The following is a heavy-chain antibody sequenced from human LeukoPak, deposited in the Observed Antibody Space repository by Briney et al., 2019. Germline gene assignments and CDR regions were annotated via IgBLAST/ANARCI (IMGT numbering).Heavy chain of an antibody. CDR3: AKDKDFWSGYYRGVPYFYGLDV. D-gene: IGHD3-3*01. Sequence: GRSLRLSCAASGFTFSSYVMHWVRQAPGKGLEWVAVISYDGSNKYYADSVKGRFTISRDNAKNTLYLQMNSLRAEHTAVYYCAKDKDFWSGYYRGVPYFYGLDVWGQGTTVTVSS. V-gene: IGHV3-30*18. CDR1: GFTFSSYV. CDR2: ISYDGSNK. J-gene: IGHJ6*02.